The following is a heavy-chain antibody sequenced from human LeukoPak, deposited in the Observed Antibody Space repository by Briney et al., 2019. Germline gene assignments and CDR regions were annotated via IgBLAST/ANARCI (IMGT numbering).Heavy chain of an antibody. Sequence: PSETLSLTCTVSGGSISSSSYYWGWIRQPPGKGLEWIGSIYYSGSTYYNPSLKSRVTISVDTSKNQFSLKLSSVTAADTAVYYCAGRALWSGPFDYWGQGTLVTVSS. CDR2: IYYSGST. J-gene: IGHJ4*02. V-gene: IGHV4-39*01. D-gene: IGHD3-3*01. CDR3: AGRALWSGPFDY. CDR1: GGSISSSSYY.